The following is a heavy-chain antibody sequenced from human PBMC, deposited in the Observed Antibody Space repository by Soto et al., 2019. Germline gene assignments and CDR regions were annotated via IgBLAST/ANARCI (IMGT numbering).Heavy chain of an antibody. V-gene: IGHV5-51*01. D-gene: IGHD3-10*01. Sequence: GESLKISCKGSGYSFTSYWIGWVRQMPGKGLEWMGIIYPGDSDTRYSPSFQGQVTISADKSISTAYLQWSSLKASDTAMYYCARRGKGSGSYYYYYYGMDVWGQGTTVTVSS. CDR1: GYSFTSYW. J-gene: IGHJ6*02. CDR3: ARRGKGSGSYYYYYYGMDV. CDR2: IYPGDSDT.